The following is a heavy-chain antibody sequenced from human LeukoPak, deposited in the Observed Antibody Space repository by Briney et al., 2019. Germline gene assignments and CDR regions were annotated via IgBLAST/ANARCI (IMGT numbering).Heavy chain of an antibody. D-gene: IGHD2-2*01. CDR1: GGSISSYY. V-gene: IGHV4-4*07. Sequence: PSETLSLTCTVSGGSISSYYWSWIRQPAGKGLEWIGRIYTSGSTNYNPSLKSRVTMSVDTSKNQFSLKLSSVTAADTAVYYCARDFSKVPAAPDDAFDIWGQGTMVTVSS. CDR2: IYTSGST. J-gene: IGHJ3*02. CDR3: ARDFSKVPAAPDDAFDI.